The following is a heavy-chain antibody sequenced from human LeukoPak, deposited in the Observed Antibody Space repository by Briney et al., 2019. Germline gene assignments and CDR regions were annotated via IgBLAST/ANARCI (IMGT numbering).Heavy chain of an antibody. CDR1: GGSISSYY. Sequence: PSETLSLTCTVSGGSISSYYWIFIRQPPEKGLEWIGHIYYTGGTKYNPSLKSRVTISADTSKNQFSLKLSSVTAADTAVYYCARGPSDVPFDYWGQGTLVTVSS. V-gene: IGHV4-59*01. CDR3: ARGPSDVPFDY. J-gene: IGHJ4*02. CDR2: IYYTGGT.